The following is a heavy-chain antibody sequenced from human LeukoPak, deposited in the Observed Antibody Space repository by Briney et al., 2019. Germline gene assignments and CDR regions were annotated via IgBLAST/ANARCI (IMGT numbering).Heavy chain of an antibody. CDR2: ISGSGSST. Sequence: GGSLRLSCAASGFTFSSYAMSWVRQAPGKGLEWVSAISGSGSSTYYADSVKGRFTISRDNSKNTLYLLMNSLRAEDTAVYYCARGRGGTTSFDYWGQGTLVTVSS. CDR3: ARGRGGTTSFDY. V-gene: IGHV3-23*01. J-gene: IGHJ4*02. D-gene: IGHD4-23*01. CDR1: GFTFSSYA.